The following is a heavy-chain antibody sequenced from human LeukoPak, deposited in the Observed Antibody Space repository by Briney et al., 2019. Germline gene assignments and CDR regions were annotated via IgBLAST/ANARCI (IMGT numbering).Heavy chain of an antibody. V-gene: IGHV4-4*02. CDR2: IYHRGST. J-gene: IGHJ4*02. CDR3: AIDRRASGSYYAD. Sequence: SETLSLTCAVSGVSISGSNWWSWVRQSPGKGLEWIGEIYHRGSTNYNPSLKSRVIISVDKSKNQFSLNLSSVTAADTAMYYCAIDRRASGSYYADWGQGTLVTVSS. D-gene: IGHD1-26*01. CDR1: GVSISGSNW.